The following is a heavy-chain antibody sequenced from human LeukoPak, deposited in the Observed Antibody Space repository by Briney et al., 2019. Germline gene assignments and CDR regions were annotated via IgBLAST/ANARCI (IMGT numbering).Heavy chain of an antibody. CDR1: GFTFSSYS. Sequence: PGGSLRLSCAASGFTFSSYSMNWVRQAPGKGLEWVSSISSGSGYISYADSVKGRFTISRDNAKNSLYLQMNSLRAEDTAVYFCARDLGNYDSPYYFDYWGQGTLVTVSS. CDR2: ISSGSGYI. D-gene: IGHD3-22*01. CDR3: ARDLGNYDSPYYFDY. V-gene: IGHV3-21*06. J-gene: IGHJ4*02.